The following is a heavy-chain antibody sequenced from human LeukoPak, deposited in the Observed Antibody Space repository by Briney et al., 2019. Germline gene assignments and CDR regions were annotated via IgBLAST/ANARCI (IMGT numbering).Heavy chain of an antibody. CDR1: GFTFSSYG. CDR3: AREGYYYVWGSYSGAFDI. J-gene: IGHJ3*02. Sequence: GGSLRLSCATSGFTFSSYGMHWVRQAPGKGLEWVAVIWFDGSKKNYADSVKGRFTISRDNSKNTLYLQMNSLRVEDTALYYCAREGYYYVWGSYSGAFDIWGQGTMVTVSS. V-gene: IGHV3-33*01. D-gene: IGHD3-16*01. CDR2: IWFDGSKK.